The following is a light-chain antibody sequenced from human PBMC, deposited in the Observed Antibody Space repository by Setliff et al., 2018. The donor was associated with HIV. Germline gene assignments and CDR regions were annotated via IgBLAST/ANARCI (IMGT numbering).Light chain of an antibody. Sequence: QSVLTQPASVSGSPGQSITISCTGTSSDVGGYNYVSWYQQHPGKAPKLMIYEVSNRPSGVSNRFSGSKSGKTASLTTSGLQAEDEAEYYCSSYTTSNSLVFGRGTKVTVL. CDR2: EVS. CDR1: SSDVGGYNY. V-gene: IGLV2-14*01. J-gene: IGLJ3*02. CDR3: SSYTTSNSLV.